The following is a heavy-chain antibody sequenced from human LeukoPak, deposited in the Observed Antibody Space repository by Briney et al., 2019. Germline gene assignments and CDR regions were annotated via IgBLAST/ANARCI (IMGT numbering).Heavy chain of an antibody. CDR1: GGSISSYY. V-gene: IGHV4-59*05. D-gene: IGHD3-10*01. J-gene: IGHJ4*02. CDR2: IYYSGST. Sequence: SETLSLTCTVSGGSISSYYWSWIRQPAGKGLEWIGSIYYSGSTYYNPSLKSRVTISVDTSKNQFSLKLSSVTAADTAVYYCARDQTYSGSGIYTYFDYWGQGILVTVSS. CDR3: ARDQTYSGSGIYTYFDY.